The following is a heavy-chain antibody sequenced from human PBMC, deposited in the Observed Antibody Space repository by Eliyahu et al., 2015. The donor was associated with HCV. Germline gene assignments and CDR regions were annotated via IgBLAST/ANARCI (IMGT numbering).Heavy chain of an antibody. V-gene: IGHV3-48*01. J-gene: IGHJ4*02. D-gene: IGHD3-22*01. CDR1: GFSFGAYS. Sequence: EVKLVESGGGLVQPGGSXRLSCVAXGFSFGAYSMNWVRQAPGRGLEWLSYITSGSNTIYYARSVRGRFTISRDNAKNSLYLQMNSLGAEDTXVYYCVSYERSGYLSYWGQGALVTVSS. CDR2: ITSGSNTI. CDR3: VSYERSGYLSY.